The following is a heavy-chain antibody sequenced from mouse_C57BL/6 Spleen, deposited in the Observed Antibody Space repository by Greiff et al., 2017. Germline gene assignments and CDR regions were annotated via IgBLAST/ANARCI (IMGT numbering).Heavy chain of an antibody. J-gene: IGHJ3*01. Sequence: QVQLQQPGAELVKPGASVKLSCTASGYTFTSYWMHWVKQRPGQGLEWIGMIHPNSGSTNYTEKFKSKATLTVDKSSSTAYMQLRSLTSEDSAVYDCARGAYDDDGFADGGQGTLVTVSA. CDR2: IHPNSGST. D-gene: IGHD2-4*01. V-gene: IGHV1-64*01. CDR3: ARGAYDDDGFAD. CDR1: GYTFTSYW.